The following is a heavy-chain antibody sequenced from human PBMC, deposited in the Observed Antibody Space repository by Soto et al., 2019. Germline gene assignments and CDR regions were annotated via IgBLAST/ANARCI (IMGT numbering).Heavy chain of an antibody. CDR2: INHSGST. CDR1: GGSFSGYY. Sequence: SETLSLTCAVYGGSFSGYYWSWIRQPPGKGLEWIGEINHSGSTNYNPSLKSRVTISVDTSKNQFSLKLSSVTAADTAVYYCARARGDDYDYIWGSYRSEYDYWGQGTLVTVSS. J-gene: IGHJ4*02. D-gene: IGHD3-16*02. V-gene: IGHV4-34*01. CDR3: ARARGDDYDYIWGSYRSEYDY.